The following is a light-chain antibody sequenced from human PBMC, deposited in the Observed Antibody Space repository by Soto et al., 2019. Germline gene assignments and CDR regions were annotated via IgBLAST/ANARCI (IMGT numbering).Light chain of an antibody. CDR2: GAS. V-gene: IGKV3-20*01. CDR1: QSVTSTY. Sequence: IVLAQSPGTLSLSPGERATLSCRASQSVTSTYLAWYQQKPGQAPRLLIYGASSRAIGIPDRFSGSVSGSDFTLTLSRVEPDDFAVYYCQHFRAFGQGTRLEI. J-gene: IGKJ5*01. CDR3: QHFRA.